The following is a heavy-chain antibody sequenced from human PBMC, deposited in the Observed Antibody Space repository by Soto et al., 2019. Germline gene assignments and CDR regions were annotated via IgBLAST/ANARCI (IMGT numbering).Heavy chain of an antibody. CDR2: ISYDGSNK. Sequence: QVQLVESGGGVVQPGRSLRLSCAASGFTFSSYGMHWVRQAPGKGLEWVAVISYDGSNKYYADSVKGRFTISRDNSKNTLYLQMNSLRAEDTTVYYCAKGQQIKVQLVPYFDYWGQGTLVTVSS. CDR1: GFTFSSYG. D-gene: IGHD6-6*01. J-gene: IGHJ4*02. V-gene: IGHV3-30*18. CDR3: AKGQQIKVQLVPYFDY.